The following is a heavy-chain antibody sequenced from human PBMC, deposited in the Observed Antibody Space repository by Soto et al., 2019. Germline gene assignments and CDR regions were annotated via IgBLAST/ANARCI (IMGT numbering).Heavy chain of an antibody. CDR3: ARVRYYDILTGYYNAFDI. D-gene: IGHD3-9*01. V-gene: IGHV3-30-3*01. CDR1: GFTFSSYA. CDR2: ISYDGSNK. J-gene: IGHJ3*02. Sequence: GGSLRLSCAAYGFTFSSYAMHWVRQAPGKXLEWVAVISYDGSNKYYADSVKGRFTISRDKSKNTLYLQMNSLRAEDTAVYYCARVRYYDILTGYYNAFDIWGQGTMVTVSS.